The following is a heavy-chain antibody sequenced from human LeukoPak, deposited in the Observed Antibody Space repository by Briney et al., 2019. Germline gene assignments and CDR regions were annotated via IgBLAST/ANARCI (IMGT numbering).Heavy chain of an antibody. Sequence: SETLSLTCSVSGGSISSDNFYWGWIRQPPGQGLEWVGTVYYGGSPDYNPSLTSRVTMSVDTSKNQLSLKLYSVTAADTAVYYWARVNDCAGSSCATRWIDPCGQGTLGTVSS. J-gene: IGHJ5*02. V-gene: IGHV4-39*07. CDR1: GGSISSDNFY. D-gene: IGHD2-15*01. CDR2: VYYGGSP. CDR3: ARVNDCAGSSCATRWIDP.